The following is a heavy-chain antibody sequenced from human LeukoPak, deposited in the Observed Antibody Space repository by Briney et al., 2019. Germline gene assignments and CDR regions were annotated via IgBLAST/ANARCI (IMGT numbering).Heavy chain of an antibody. J-gene: IGHJ6*03. CDR1: GFTFSSYW. V-gene: IGHV3-7*01. D-gene: IGHD6-19*01. CDR2: IKQDGSEK. Sequence: PGGSLRLSCAASGFTFSSYWMSWVRQAPGKGLEWVANIKQDGSEKYYVDSVKGRFTISRDNAKNSLYLQMNSLRAEDTAVYYCARVGGYSSGYYYYYYMDVWGKGTTVTVSS. CDR3: ARVGGYSSGYYYYYYMDV.